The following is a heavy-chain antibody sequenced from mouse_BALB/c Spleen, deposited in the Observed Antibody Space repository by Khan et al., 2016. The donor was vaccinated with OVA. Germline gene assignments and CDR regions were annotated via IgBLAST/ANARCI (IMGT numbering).Heavy chain of an antibody. D-gene: IGHD1-3*01. CDR3: ARLEDI. J-gene: IGHJ2*01. V-gene: IGHV2-9*02. CDR1: GFSLTSYG. Sequence: QVQLKQSGPGLVAPSQSLSISCTVSGFSLTSYGVHWVRQPPGKGLEWLGVIRAGGSTNYNSAPMSRLSISNDNSKNQIFLKMNSMQTDDTAMYYCARLEDIWGQGTTLTVSS. CDR2: IRAGGST.